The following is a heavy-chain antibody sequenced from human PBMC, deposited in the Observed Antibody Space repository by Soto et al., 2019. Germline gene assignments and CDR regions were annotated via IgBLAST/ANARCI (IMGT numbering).Heavy chain of an antibody. CDR2: ISGSGGST. D-gene: IGHD6-13*01. CDR3: AKDLIAAAGKLNGEGVVFDI. V-gene: IGHV3-23*01. CDR1: GFTFSSYS. J-gene: IGHJ3*02. Sequence: PGGSLRLSCAASGFTFSSYSMNWVRQAPGKGLEWVSSISGSGGSTYYADSVKGRFTISRDNSKNTLYLQMNSLRAEDTAVYYCAKDLIAAAGKLNGEGVVFDIWGQGTMVTVSS.